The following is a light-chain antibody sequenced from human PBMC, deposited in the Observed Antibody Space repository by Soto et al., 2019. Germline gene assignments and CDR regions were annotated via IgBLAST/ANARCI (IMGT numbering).Light chain of an antibody. CDR3: QQYNSGRSIS. V-gene: IGKV1-5*03. CDR2: KAS. Sequence: DIKMTQSPSTVSGSVGDRVTISCRASQTISSWLAWYQQKPGKAPKLLIYKASTLKSGVPSRFSGSGSGTEFTLTISSLQSEDFAVYYCQQYNSGRSISSGQGTRLEIK. CDR1: QTISSW. J-gene: IGKJ5*01.